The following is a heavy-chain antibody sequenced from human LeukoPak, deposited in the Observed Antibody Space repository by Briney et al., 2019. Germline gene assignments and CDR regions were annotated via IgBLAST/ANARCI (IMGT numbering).Heavy chain of an antibody. CDR3: ARGGIAAAVTSWFDP. Sequence: ASVKVSCKASGGTFSSYAISWVRQAPGQRLEWMGGIIPIFGTANYAQKFQGRVTITADESTSTAYMGLSSLRSEDTAVYYCARGGIAAAVTSWFDPWGQGTLVTVSS. J-gene: IGHJ5*02. CDR1: GGTFSSYA. V-gene: IGHV1-69*13. CDR2: IIPIFGTA. D-gene: IGHD6-13*01.